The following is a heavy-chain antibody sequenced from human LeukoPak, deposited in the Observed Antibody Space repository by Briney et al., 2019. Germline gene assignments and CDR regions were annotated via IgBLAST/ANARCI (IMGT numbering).Heavy chain of an antibody. D-gene: IGHD3-22*01. CDR3: AKTHPITMIVVVITPFDY. CDR1: GLTFSSYA. V-gene: IGHV3-23*01. Sequence: GGSLRLSCAASGLTFSSYAMSWVRQAPGKGLKWVSAISGSGGSTYYADSVKGRFTISRGNSKNTLYLQMNSLRAEDTAVYYCAKTHPITMIVVVITPFDYWGQGTLLTVSS. J-gene: IGHJ4*02. CDR2: ISGSGGST.